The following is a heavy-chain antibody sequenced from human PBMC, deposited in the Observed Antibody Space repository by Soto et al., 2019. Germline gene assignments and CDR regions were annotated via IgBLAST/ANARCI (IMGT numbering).Heavy chain of an antibody. Sequence: GGSLRLSCAASGFTFSSYSMNWVRQAPGKGLEWVSSISSSSSYIYYADSVKGRFTISRDNAKNSLYLQMNSLRAEDTAVYYCARDRRGREMTTVTTAGWFDPWGQGTLGTVSS. J-gene: IGHJ5*02. CDR2: ISSSSSYI. CDR1: GFTFSSYS. CDR3: ARDRRGREMTTVTTAGWFDP. V-gene: IGHV3-21*01. D-gene: IGHD4-17*01.